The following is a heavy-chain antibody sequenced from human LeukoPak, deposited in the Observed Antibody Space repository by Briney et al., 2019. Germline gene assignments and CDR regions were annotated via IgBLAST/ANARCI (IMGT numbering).Heavy chain of an antibody. V-gene: IGHV4-59*08. Sequence: PSETLSLTYTVSGGSISSYYWSWIRQPPGKGLEWIGYIYYSGSTNYNPSLKSRVTISVDTSKNQFSLKLSSVTAADTAVYYCARVGAGGYYYEWYFDLWGRGTLVTVSS. CDR2: IYYSGST. CDR3: ARVGAGGYYYEWYFDL. J-gene: IGHJ2*01. CDR1: GGSISSYY. D-gene: IGHD3-22*01.